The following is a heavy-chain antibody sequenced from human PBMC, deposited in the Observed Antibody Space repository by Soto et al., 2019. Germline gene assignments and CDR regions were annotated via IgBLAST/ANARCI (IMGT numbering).Heavy chain of an antibody. CDR2: ISSSSSTI. D-gene: IGHD3-22*01. V-gene: IGHV3-23*01. CDR1: GFTFSSYA. Sequence: PGGSLRLSCAASGFTFSSYAMSWVRQAPGKGLEWVSYISSSSSTIYYADSVKGRFTISRDNSKNTVYLQMNSLRAEDTAEYYCAKVDYYDNRGYFDFWGQGTLVTVSS. CDR3: AKVDYYDNRGYFDF. J-gene: IGHJ4*02.